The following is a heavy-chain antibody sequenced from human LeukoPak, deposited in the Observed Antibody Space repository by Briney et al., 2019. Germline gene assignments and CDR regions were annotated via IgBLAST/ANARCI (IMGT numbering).Heavy chain of an antibody. J-gene: IGHJ4*02. CDR2: ISRRGDYT. CDR3: ANDYRSGSFHDF. V-gene: IGHV3-23*01. Sequence: GGSLRLSCAASGFALSSYAMSWVCQPPGKGLEWVSVISRRGDYTYYADSVKGRFTISRDNSKNTLYLQMNTLRAEDTAVYYCANDYRSGSFHDFWGQGTLVTVSS. CDR1: GFALSSYA. D-gene: IGHD3-10*01.